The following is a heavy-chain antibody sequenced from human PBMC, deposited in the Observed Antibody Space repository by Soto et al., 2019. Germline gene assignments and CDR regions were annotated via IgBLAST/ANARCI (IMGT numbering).Heavy chain of an antibody. D-gene: IGHD3-22*01. J-gene: IGHJ4*02. CDR1: GFTFSSYW. CDR2: IKQDGSEK. CDR3: ARALVVVTEYFDY. V-gene: IGHV3-7*03. Sequence: GGSLRLSCGASGFTFSSYWMSWVRQAPGKGLEWVANIKQDGSEKHYVDSVKGRLTISRDNAKNSLYLQMNSLRAEDTAVYYCARALVVVTEYFDYWGQGILVTVSS.